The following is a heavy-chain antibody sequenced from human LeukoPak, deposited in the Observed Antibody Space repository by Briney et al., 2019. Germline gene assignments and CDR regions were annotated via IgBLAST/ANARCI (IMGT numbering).Heavy chain of an antibody. Sequence: PSETLSLTCTVSGGSIISYYWSWIRQPSGKGLEWIGYIYHSGSTNYNPSLKSRVTISVDTSKNQFSLKLSSVTAADTAVYYCARVQSYGSGIYYYGMDVWGQGTTVTVSS. CDR3: ARVQSYGSGIYYYGMDV. D-gene: IGHD3-10*01. CDR1: GGSIISYY. J-gene: IGHJ6*02. CDR2: IYHSGST. V-gene: IGHV4-59*01.